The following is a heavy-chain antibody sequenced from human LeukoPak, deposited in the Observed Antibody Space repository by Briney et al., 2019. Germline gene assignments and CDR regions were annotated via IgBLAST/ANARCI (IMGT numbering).Heavy chain of an antibody. D-gene: IGHD1-26*01. J-gene: IGHJ3*02. CDR1: GGSISSYY. Sequence: ETLSLTCTVSGGSISSYYWSWVRQAPGKGLEWVSIIYSGGSTFYADSVKGRFTISRDNSKNTLYLQMNSLRAEDTAVYYCARGGSYLSAFDIWGQGTMVTVSS. CDR2: IYSGGST. CDR3: ARGGSYLSAFDI. V-gene: IGHV3-53*01.